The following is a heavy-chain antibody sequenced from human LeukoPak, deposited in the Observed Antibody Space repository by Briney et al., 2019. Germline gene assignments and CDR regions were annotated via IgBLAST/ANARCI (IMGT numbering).Heavy chain of an antibody. CDR1: GFTFSSYW. CDR3: ARVGGHWLAYPFDY. J-gene: IGHJ4*02. V-gene: IGHV3-7*03. CDR2: IKQDGSEK. Sequence: GGSLRLSRAASGFTFSSYWMSWVRQAPGKGLEWVANIKQDGSEKYYVDSVKGRFTISRDNAKNSLYLQMNSLRAEDTAVYYCARVGGHWLAYPFDYWGQGTLVTVSS. D-gene: IGHD6-19*01.